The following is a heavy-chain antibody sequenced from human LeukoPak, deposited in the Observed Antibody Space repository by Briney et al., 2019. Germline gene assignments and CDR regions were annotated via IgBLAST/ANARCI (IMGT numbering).Heavy chain of an antibody. J-gene: IGHJ6*02. V-gene: IGHV1-8*01. Sequence: ASVKVSCKASGYTFTSYDINWVRQATGQGLEWMGWMNPNSGNTGYAQKFQGRVTMTRNTSISTAYMELSSLRSEDTAVYYCARSGIAAAVAYYYYGMDVWGQGTTVTVSS. CDR2: MNPNSGNT. D-gene: IGHD6-13*01. CDR3: ARSGIAAAVAYYYYGMDV. CDR1: GYTFTSYD.